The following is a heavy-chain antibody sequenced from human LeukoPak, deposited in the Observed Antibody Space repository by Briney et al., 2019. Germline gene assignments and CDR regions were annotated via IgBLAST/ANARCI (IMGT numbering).Heavy chain of an antibody. J-gene: IGHJ6*02. V-gene: IGHV5-51*01. CDR3: ASSGLAVTTERYYYYYGMDV. D-gene: IGHD4-17*01. Sequence: GESLKISCKGSGYSFTSYWIGWVRQMPGKGLEWMGIIYPGDSDTRYGPSFQGQVTISADKSISTAYLQWSSLKASDTAMYYCASSGLAVTTERYYYYYGMDVWGQGTTVTVSS. CDR1: GYSFTSYW. CDR2: IYPGDSDT.